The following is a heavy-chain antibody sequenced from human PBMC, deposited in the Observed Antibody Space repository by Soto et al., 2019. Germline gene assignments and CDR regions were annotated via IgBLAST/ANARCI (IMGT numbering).Heavy chain of an antibody. CDR1: GYTFTSYG. D-gene: IGHD1-26*01. CDR3: ARDAPLRGSYYFDY. V-gene: IGHV1-18*01. CDR2: ISAYNGNT. Sequence: RASVKVSCKASGYTFTSYGISWVRQAPGQGLEWMGWISAYNGNTNYAQKLQGRVTMTTDTSTSTAYMELRSLRSDDTAVYYCARDAPLRGSYYFDYWGQGTLVTVSS. J-gene: IGHJ4*02.